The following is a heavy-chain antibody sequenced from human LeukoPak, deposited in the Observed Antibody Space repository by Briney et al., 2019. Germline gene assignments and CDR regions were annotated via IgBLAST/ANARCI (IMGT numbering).Heavy chain of an antibody. CDR1: GGSISSGGYY. J-gene: IGHJ1*01. Sequence: SETLSLTCTVSGGSISSGGYYWSWIRQHPGKGLEWIGYIYYSGSTNYNPSLKSRVTISVDTSKNQFSLKLSSVTAADTAVYYCATNEGGSSYFQHWGQGTLVTVSS. CDR2: IYYSGST. CDR3: ATNEGGSSYFQH. V-gene: IGHV4-61*08. D-gene: IGHD1-26*01.